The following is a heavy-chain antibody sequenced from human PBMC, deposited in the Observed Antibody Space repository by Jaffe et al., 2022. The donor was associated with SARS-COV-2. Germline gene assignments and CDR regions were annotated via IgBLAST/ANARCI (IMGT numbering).Heavy chain of an antibody. D-gene: IGHD3-3*01. CDR2: ISAYNGNT. J-gene: IGHJ5*02. CDR3: ARAKDYDFWSGYHYGINWFDP. CDR1: GYTFTSYG. V-gene: IGHV1-18*01. Sequence: QVQLVQSGAEVKKPGASVKVSCKASGYTFTSYGISWVRQAPGQGLEWMGWISAYNGNTNYAQKLQGRVTMTTDTSTSTAYMELRSLRSDDTAVYYCARAKDYDFWSGYHYGINWFDPWGQGTLVTVSS.